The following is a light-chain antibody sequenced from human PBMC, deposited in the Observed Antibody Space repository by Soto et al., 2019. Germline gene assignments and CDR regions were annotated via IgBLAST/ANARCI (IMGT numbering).Light chain of an antibody. Sequence: QSVLTQPPSASGSPGQSVTIPCTGTSSDVGGYDHVSWYQQHPGKAPKLMIYEVTKRPAGVPDRFSGSKSGNTASLTVSGLQAEDEADYYYSSDAGNYYYVFATGTKVTVL. CDR3: SSDAGNYYYV. CDR2: EVT. CDR1: SSDVGGYDH. J-gene: IGLJ1*01. V-gene: IGLV2-8*01.